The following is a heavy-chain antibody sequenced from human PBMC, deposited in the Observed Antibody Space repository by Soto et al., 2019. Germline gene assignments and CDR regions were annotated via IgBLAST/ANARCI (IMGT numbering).Heavy chain of an antibody. CDR1: GFTFSSYA. Sequence: PVGSVRLSCAASGFTFSSYAMPWVRQAPGKGLEWVAVISYDGSNKYYADSVKGRFTISRDNSKNTLYLQMNSLRAEDTAVYYCARGSGRSYGRYYYYYGMDVWGQGTTVTVAS. D-gene: IGHD5-18*01. CDR2: ISYDGSNK. V-gene: IGHV3-30-3*01. J-gene: IGHJ6*02. CDR3: ARGSGRSYGRYYYYYGMDV.